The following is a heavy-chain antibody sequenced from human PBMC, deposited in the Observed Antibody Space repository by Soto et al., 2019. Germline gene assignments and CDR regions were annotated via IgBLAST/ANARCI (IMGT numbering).Heavy chain of an antibody. CDR2: IYYSGST. CDR3: ARDGPSLQGHYYYSMDV. V-gene: IGHV4-61*01. D-gene: IGHD4-4*01. J-gene: IGHJ6*02. CDR1: GGSVSSGSYS. Sequence: QVQLQESGPGLVKPSETLSLTCTVSGGSVSSGSYSWSWIRQPPGKGSEWIGFIYYSGSTNYNPSLRSRATRSVDTSKNQFSLKLSSVTASDTAVHYCARDGPSLQGHYYYSMDVWGQGRTVTVS.